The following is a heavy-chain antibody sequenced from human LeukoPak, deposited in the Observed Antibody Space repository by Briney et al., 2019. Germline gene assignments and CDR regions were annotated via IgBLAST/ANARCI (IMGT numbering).Heavy chain of an antibody. J-gene: IGHJ4*02. D-gene: IGHD4-17*01. CDR2: INANSGVT. CDR3: ASYGDFSHNLDY. CDR1: RYTFSGYY. Sequence: ASVTVSCKASRYTFSGYYVHWVRQAPGQGLEWMGWINANSGVTNYAQNFQGRVTMTRDTSISTVYMELSSLRSDDTAVYYCASYGDFSHNLDYWGQGTLVTVSS. V-gene: IGHV1-2*02.